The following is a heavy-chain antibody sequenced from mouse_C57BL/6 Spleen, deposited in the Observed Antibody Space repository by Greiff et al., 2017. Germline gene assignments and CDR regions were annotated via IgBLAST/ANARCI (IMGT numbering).Heavy chain of an antibody. Sequence: EVKLVESGGGLVKPGGSLKLSCAASGFTFSSYAMSWVHQTPEKRLEWVATISDGGSYTYYPDNVKGRFTISRDNAKNNLYLQMSHLKSEDTAMYYCARDQGIYGGYYAWFAYWGQGTLVTVSA. J-gene: IGHJ3*01. CDR2: ISDGGSYT. V-gene: IGHV5-4*01. CDR1: GFTFSSYA. CDR3: ARDQGIYGGYYAWFAY. D-gene: IGHD2-3*01.